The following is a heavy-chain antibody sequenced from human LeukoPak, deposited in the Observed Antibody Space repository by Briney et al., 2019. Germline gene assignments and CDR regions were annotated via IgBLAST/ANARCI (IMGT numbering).Heavy chain of an antibody. CDR1: GYSFTSYW. Sequence: GESLKISCKGSGYSFTSYWIGWVRQMPGKGLEWMGIIYPGDSDTRYSPSFQGQVTISADKSISTAYLQWSSLKASDTAMYYCARILDYYDSSGYRHDAIDIWGQGTMVTVSS. J-gene: IGHJ3*02. CDR2: IYPGDSDT. V-gene: IGHV5-51*01. CDR3: ARILDYYDSSGYRHDAIDI. D-gene: IGHD3-22*01.